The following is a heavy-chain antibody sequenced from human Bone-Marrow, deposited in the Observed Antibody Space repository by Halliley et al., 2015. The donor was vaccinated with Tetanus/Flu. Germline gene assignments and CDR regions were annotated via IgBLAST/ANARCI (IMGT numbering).Heavy chain of an antibody. Sequence: GVGWVGRVGDDGTSTSYADSVKGRFTISRDNAKNMVYLQMSSLRAEDTAVYYCARVERWFDPWGQGTLVTVSS. V-gene: IGHV3-74*01. CDR2: VGDDGTST. CDR3: ARVERWFDP. J-gene: IGHJ5*02.